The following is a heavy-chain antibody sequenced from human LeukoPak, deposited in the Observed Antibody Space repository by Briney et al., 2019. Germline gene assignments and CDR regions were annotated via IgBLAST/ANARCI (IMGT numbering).Heavy chain of an antibody. Sequence: SETLSLTCAVYGGSFSGYYWSWIRQPPGKGLEWIGEINHSGSTNYNPSLKSRVTISVDTSKNQFSLKLSSVPAADTAVYYCASRPAAAASDWFDPWGQGTLVTASS. J-gene: IGHJ5*02. V-gene: IGHV4-34*01. CDR2: INHSGST. D-gene: IGHD6-13*01. CDR3: ASRPAAAASDWFDP. CDR1: GGSFSGYY.